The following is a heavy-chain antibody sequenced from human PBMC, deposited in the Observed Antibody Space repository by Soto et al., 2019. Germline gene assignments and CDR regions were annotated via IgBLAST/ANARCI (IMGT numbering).Heavy chain of an antibody. CDR1: GGPVSGYF. V-gene: IGHV4-34*01. CDR3: ARRYCSDSYCSYFDY. D-gene: IGHD2-15*01. Sequence: SETLSLTCAVYGGPVSGYFWSWIRQPPGKGLEWIGEINHSGTTSYSPSLDSRVTTSVDTSKNQFSLRLSSVTAADTAIYYCARRYCSDSYCSYFDYWGRGTLVTVSS. J-gene: IGHJ4*02. CDR2: INHSGTT.